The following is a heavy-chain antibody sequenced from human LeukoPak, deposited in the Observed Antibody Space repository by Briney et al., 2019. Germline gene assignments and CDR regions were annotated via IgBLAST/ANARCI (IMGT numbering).Heavy chain of an antibody. CDR2: INWNGGST. V-gene: IGHV3-20*04. CDR1: GFTFSSYA. CDR3: ARRYLYYYDSSGHYYFDY. Sequence: GGSLRLSCAASGFTFSSYAMSWVRQAPGKGLEWVSGINWNGGSTGYADSVKGRFTISRDNAKNTLYLQMNSLRAEDTAVYYCARRYLYYYDSSGHYYFDYWGQGTLVTVSS. J-gene: IGHJ4*02. D-gene: IGHD3-22*01.